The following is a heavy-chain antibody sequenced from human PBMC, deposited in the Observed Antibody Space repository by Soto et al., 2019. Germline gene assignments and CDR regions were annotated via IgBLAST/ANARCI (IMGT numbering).Heavy chain of an antibody. V-gene: IGHV1-69*13. CDR1: GGTFSSYA. J-gene: IGHJ4*02. CDR3: ARTIFGVVISKLYYFDY. Sequence: SVKVSCKASGGTFSSYAISWVRQAPGQGLEWMGGIIPIFGTANYAQKFQGRVTITADESTSTAYMELSSLRSEDTAVYYCARTIFGVVISKLYYFDYWGQGTLVTVS. CDR2: IIPIFGTA. D-gene: IGHD3-3*01.